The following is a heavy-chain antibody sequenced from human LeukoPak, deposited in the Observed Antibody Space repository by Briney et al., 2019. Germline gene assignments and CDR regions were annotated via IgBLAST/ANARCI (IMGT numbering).Heavy chain of an antibody. J-gene: IGHJ5*01. CDR2: TYYRSEWFI. CDR1: GDSVSINSAV. D-gene: IGHD3-16*01. CDR3: ARSSAGFDS. Sequence: SQTLSLTFAISGDSVSINSAVWNWIRQSPSRGLEWLGRTYYRSEWFIDYAPSVKSRISINPDTSKNQFSLQLDSVAPEDTAVYYCARSSAGFDSWGQGTLVTVSS. V-gene: IGHV6-1*01.